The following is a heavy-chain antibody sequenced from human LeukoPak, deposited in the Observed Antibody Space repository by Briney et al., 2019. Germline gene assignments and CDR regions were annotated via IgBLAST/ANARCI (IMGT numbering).Heavy chain of an antibody. J-gene: IGHJ4*02. Sequence: SETLSLTCTVSGGSIRSYYWNWIRQPPGKGLEWIGYIYYSGSTNYNPPLKSRVTISVDTSKNQFSLKLSSVTAADTAVYYCARDRGGYCSSTSCYNYFDYWGQGTLVTVSS. CDR3: ARDRGGYCSSTSCYNYFDY. CDR2: IYYSGST. V-gene: IGHV4-59*12. CDR1: GGSIRSYY. D-gene: IGHD2-2*02.